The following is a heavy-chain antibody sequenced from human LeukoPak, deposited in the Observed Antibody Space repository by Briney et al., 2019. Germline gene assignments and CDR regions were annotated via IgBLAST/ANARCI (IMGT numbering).Heavy chain of an antibody. V-gene: IGHV3-53*01. CDR2: IYSGGST. Sequence: GGSLRLSCAASGLTVSSNYMTWVRQALGRGLEWVSVIYSGGSTYYADSVKDRFTISRDNSKNTLFLQMNSLRVEDTAIYYCARGNDYGDSHRGSFDIWGQGTMVIVFS. CDR3: ARGNDYGDSHRGSFDI. D-gene: IGHD4-17*01. J-gene: IGHJ3*02. CDR1: GLTVSSNY.